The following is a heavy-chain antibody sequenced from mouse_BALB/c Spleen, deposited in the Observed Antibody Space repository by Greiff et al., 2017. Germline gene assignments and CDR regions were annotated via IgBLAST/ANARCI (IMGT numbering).Heavy chain of an antibody. D-gene: IGHD2-10*02. J-gene: IGHJ1*01. CDR2: INPYNGDT. CDR3: AYGNYDWYFDV. V-gene: IGHV1-20*02. Sequence: EVKLQESGPELVKPGASVKISCKASGYSFTGYFMNWVMQSHGKSLEWIGRINPYNGDTFYNQKFKGKATLTVDKSSSTAHMELRSLASEDSAVYYCAYGNYDWYFDVWGAGTTVTVSS. CDR1: GYSFTGYF.